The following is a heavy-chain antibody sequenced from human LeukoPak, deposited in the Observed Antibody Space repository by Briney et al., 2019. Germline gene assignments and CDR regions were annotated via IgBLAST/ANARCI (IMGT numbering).Heavy chain of an antibody. J-gene: IGHJ4*02. CDR3: ARVVAVAGTDY. D-gene: IGHD6-19*01. V-gene: IGHV4-30-4*01. CDR1: GGSISSGDYY. CDR2: IYYSGST. Sequence: PSETLSLTCTVSGGSISSGDYYWSWIRQPPGKGLEWIGYIYYSGSTYYNPSLKSRVTISVDTSKNQFSLKLSSVTAADTAVYYCARVVAVAGTDYWGQGTLVTVSS.